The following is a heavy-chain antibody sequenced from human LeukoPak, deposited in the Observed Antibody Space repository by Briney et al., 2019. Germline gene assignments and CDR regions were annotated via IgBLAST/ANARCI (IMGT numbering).Heavy chain of an antibody. Sequence: GGSLRLSCAASGFTFSSYEMNWVRQAPGKGLGWISYISSSASTIYYADSVKGRFTISRDNAKNSLYLQMNSLRAEDTAVYYCARTIQLYAFDIWGQGTMVTVSS. V-gene: IGHV3-48*03. J-gene: IGHJ3*02. CDR2: ISSSASTI. CDR1: GFTFSSYE. D-gene: IGHD5-18*01. CDR3: ARTIQLYAFDI.